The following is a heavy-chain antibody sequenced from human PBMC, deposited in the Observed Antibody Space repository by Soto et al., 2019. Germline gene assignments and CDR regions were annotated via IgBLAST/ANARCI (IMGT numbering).Heavy chain of an antibody. CDR2: ISTSSRTK. Sequence: PGGSLRLSCEASRFTFSSYDMNWVRQAPGKGLEWVSYISTSSRTKYYADSVKGRFTISRDNAYLYLQMNSLRAEDTALYYCAKDYPTTDYGLEVWGQGTTVTVSS. V-gene: IGHV3-48*01. D-gene: IGHD1-1*01. CDR3: AKDYPTTDYGLEV. J-gene: IGHJ6*02. CDR1: RFTFSSYD.